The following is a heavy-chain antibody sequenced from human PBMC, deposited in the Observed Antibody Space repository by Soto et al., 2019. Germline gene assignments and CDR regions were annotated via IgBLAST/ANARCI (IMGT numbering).Heavy chain of an antibody. CDR2: IYRGGST. CDR3: ARDSTMTSTWRDMDV. CDR1: GDSSRNLY. J-gene: IGHJ6*04. Sequence: SETLSLTCSVSGDSSRNLYWSWIRQPLGKGLEWIGYIYRGGSTKYNPSLKSRLTMSADTSKNQFSLKLTSVTAADTAVYYCARDSTMTSTWRDMDVWGNETTVTVSS. V-gene: IGHV4-59*11. D-gene: IGHD5-12*01.